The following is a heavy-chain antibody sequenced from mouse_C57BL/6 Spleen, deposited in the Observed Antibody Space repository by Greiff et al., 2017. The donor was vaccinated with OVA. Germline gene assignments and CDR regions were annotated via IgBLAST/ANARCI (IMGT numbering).Heavy chain of an antibody. J-gene: IGHJ2*01. V-gene: IGHV1-18*01. CDR2: INPNNGGT. CDR1: GYTFTDYN. CDR3: ARSIITTVVGFDY. D-gene: IGHD1-1*01. Sequence: EVQLQQSGPELVKPGASVKIPCKASGYTFTDYNMDWVKQSHGKSLEWIGDINPNNGGTIYNQKFKGKATLTVDKSSSTAYMELRSLTSEDTAVYYCARSIITTVVGFDYWGQGTTLTVSS.